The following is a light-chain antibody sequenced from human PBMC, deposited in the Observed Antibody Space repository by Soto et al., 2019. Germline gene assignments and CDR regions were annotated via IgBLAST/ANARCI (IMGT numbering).Light chain of an antibody. J-gene: IGKJ4*01. Sequence: DIVMTQSPLSLPVTPGEPASISCRSSQSLLHSNGYNYLDWYLQKPGQSPQILIYLGYHWASGVPHRFSGSGSGTDFTLKISRVEAEDVGVYYCMQALQTPTFGGGTRVEIK. CDR3: MQALQTPT. V-gene: IGKV2-28*01. CDR2: LGY. CDR1: QSLLHSNGYNY.